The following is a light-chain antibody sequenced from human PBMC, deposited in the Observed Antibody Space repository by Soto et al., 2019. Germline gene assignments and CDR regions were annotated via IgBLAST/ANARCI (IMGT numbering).Light chain of an antibody. V-gene: IGKV1-39*01. CDR2: AAS. J-gene: IGKJ2*02. CDR1: QSISTY. Sequence: DIQMTQSPSSLSASVGDRVTITCRASQSISTYLNWYQQKVGKAPKLLIYAASSLQRGVPSRFRGSASGTDFTLTISSLQPEDFATYYCQQSYSTPRTFGQGTKLEIK. CDR3: QQSYSTPRT.